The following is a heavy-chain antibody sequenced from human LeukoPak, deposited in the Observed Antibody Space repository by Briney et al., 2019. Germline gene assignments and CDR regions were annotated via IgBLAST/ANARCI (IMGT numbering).Heavy chain of an antibody. J-gene: IGHJ6*03. CDR2: ISSSSSTI. D-gene: IGHD1-26*01. Sequence: GGSLRLSCAASGFTFSSYSMNWVRQAPGKGLEWVSYISSSSSTIYYADSVKGRFTISRDNAKNSLYLQMNSLRAEDTAVYYCAKDTGANPYYYYYMDVWGKGTTVTVSS. V-gene: IGHV3-48*04. CDR3: AKDTGANPYYYYYMDV. CDR1: GFTFSSYS.